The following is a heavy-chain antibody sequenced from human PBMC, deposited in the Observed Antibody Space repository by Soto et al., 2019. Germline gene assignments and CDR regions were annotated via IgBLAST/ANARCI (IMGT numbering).Heavy chain of an antibody. CDR2: IITLFDAA. CDR3: ASAWPRGTMIEIDSDNYGMDV. Sequence: QVQLVQSGAEVKKPGSSVKVSCKASGGTFSKYAFSWVRQAPGQGLEWMGGIITLFDAADYAQRFQGRVRITADESTPTAYMELSSLRSDETAIYYCASAWPRGTMIEIDSDNYGMDVWGQGTTVTVSS. D-gene: IGHD3-22*01. J-gene: IGHJ6*02. V-gene: IGHV1-69*01. CDR1: GGTFSKYA.